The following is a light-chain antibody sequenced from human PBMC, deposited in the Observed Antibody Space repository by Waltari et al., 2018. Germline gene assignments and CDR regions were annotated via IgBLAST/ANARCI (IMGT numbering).Light chain of an antibody. J-gene: IGLJ3*02. CDR1: SSHIGSTT. V-gene: IGLV1-44*01. CDR3: AAWDDSLNGWV. Sequence: QSVLTQPPSASGTPGQRVTLSCSGSSSHIGSTTLNWYQQLPGTAPKLLIYSNNQRPSGVPDRFSGSKSGTSASLAISGLQSEDEADYYCAAWDDSLNGWVFGGGTKLTVL. CDR2: SNN.